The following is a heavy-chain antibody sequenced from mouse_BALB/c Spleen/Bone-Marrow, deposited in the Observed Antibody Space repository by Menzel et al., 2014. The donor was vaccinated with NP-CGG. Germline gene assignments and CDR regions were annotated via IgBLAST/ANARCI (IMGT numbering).Heavy chain of an antibody. J-gene: IGHJ4*01. Sequence: VKLVESGAELARPGASVKMSCKASGYTFTTYTMHWVQQRPGQGLGWVGYINPSTGFTNYNQIFKDKATLAADKSSSTAYMQLSSLTSEDSAVYYCARGGFLLRSLALDYWGQGTSVTVSS. V-gene: IGHV1-4*01. CDR3: ARGGFLLRSLALDY. CDR1: GYTFTTYT. CDR2: INPSTGFT. D-gene: IGHD1-1*01.